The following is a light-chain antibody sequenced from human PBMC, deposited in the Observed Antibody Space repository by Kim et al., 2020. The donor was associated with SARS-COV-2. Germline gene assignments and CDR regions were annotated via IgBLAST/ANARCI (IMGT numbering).Light chain of an antibody. CDR1: QGISNN. J-gene: IGKJ1*01. CDR3: QKYNSAPWT. CDR2: AAS. V-gene: IGKV1-27*01. Sequence: ASVVDRVTITCRASQGISNNLAWYQHKPGKVPTLLIFAASTVQSGVPSRFSGSGSGTDFTLTISSLQPEDFATYYCQKYNSAPWTFGQGTKVEIK.